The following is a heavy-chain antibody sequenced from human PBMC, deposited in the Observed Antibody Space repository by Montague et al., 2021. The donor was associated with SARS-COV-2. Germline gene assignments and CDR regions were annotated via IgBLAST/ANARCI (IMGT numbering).Heavy chain of an antibody. CDR1: GFSLSTSGVG. D-gene: IGHD3-3*01. V-gene: IGHV2-5*02. Sequence: PALVKPTQTFTLTCTFSGFSLSTSGVGVGWIRQPPGKVLEWLALIYWDDDKRYSPSLKSRLTITKDTSKNQVVLTMTNMDPVDTATYYCARRITIYAFDIWGQGTMVTVSS. CDR3: ARRITIYAFDI. CDR2: IYWDDDK. J-gene: IGHJ3*02.